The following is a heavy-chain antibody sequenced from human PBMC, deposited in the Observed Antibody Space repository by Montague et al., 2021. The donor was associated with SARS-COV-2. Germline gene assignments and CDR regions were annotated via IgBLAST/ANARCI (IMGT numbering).Heavy chain of an antibody. J-gene: IGHJ6*02. D-gene: IGHD2-21*01. CDR2: ISSSGGGSTX. Sequence: SLRLSCAASGFIFSSYEMNWVRQAPGKGLEWISYISSSGGGSTXXXTXXXKGGFTISRDNAKNSLYLQMNSLRVEDTAIYYCARDRDWDDWCGMDVWGQGTTVTASS. CDR1: GFIFSSYE. CDR3: ARDRDWDDWCGMDV. V-gene: IGHV3-48*03.